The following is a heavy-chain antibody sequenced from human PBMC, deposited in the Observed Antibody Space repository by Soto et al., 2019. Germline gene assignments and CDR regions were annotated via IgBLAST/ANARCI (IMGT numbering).Heavy chain of an antibody. V-gene: IGHV3-23*01. Sequence: EVQLLESGGGLVQPGGTLRLSCADSGFTFSRSDMNWVRQAPGKGLEWVLLISDTGDNTYYADSVKVRFTIFRDNSKNMLYLQMNSLRSEDTAVYYGAKDGANRAWFGPWGQGTLVTVSS. CDR3: AKDGANRAWFGP. J-gene: IGHJ5*02. CDR2: ISDTGDNT. D-gene: IGHD1-26*01. CDR1: GFTFSRSD.